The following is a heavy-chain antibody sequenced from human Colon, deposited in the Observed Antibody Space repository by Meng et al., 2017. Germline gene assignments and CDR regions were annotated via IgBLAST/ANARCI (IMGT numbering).Heavy chain of an antibody. CDR1: GFTFTTYA. J-gene: IGHJ4*02. CDR2: ISYDGSNK. Sequence: GESLKISCAASGFTFTTYAMHWVRQPPGKGLEWVAVISYDGSNKFYADSVKGRFSISRGNSKNTAYLQMNSLRPEDTAVYYCARGTPSYSSSWYSYWGQGTLVTVSS. V-gene: IGHV3-30*04. CDR3: ARGTPSYSSSWYSY. D-gene: IGHD6-13*01.